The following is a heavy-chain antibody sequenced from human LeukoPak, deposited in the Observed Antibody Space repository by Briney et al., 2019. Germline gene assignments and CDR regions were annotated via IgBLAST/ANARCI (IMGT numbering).Heavy chain of an antibody. D-gene: IGHD3-16*01. Sequence: GASVKVSCKASGYTFTSYGISWVRQAPGQGLEWIGWISAYNGNTNYAQKLQGRVTMTTDTSTSTAYMELRSLRSDDTAVYYCARDITMITFGGANPDYWGQGTLVTVSS. J-gene: IGHJ4*02. CDR1: GYTFTSYG. V-gene: IGHV1-18*01. CDR2: ISAYNGNT. CDR3: ARDITMITFGGANPDY.